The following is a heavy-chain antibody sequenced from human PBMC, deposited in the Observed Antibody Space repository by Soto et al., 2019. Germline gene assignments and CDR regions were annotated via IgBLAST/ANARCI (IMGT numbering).Heavy chain of an antibody. CDR3: AGGYSGYEEAPPHAFDI. Sequence: PSVMVSFKASGGTFSSYAISGVGQARGQELEWTGGIIPIVGTANCAQKFQGRVTITADESTSTAYMQLSSLRPEDTAVYYCAGGYSGYEEAPPHAFDIWGQGTMVTVSS. CDR2: IIPIVGTA. D-gene: IGHD5-12*01. V-gene: IGHV1-69*13. CDR1: GGTFSSYA. J-gene: IGHJ3*02.